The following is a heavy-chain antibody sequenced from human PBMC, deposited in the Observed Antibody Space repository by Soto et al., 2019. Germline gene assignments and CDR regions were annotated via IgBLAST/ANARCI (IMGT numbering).Heavy chain of an antibody. V-gene: IGHV4-34*01. D-gene: IGHD6-19*01. CDR1: GGSFSGYY. CDR3: ARGRAKVAVAGTNFDY. CDR2: INHSGST. J-gene: IGHJ4*02. Sequence: SETLSLTCAVYGGSFSGYYWSWIRQPPGKGLEWIGEINHSGSTNYNPSLKSRVTISVDTSKNQFSLKLSSVTAADTAVYYCARGRAKVAVAGTNFDYWGQGTLVTVSS.